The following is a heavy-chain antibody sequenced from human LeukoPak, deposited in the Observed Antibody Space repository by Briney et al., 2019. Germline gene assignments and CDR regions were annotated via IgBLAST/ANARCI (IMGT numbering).Heavy chain of an antibody. V-gene: IGHV3-73*01. Sequence: SGGSLRLSCAASGFTFSGSAMHWARQASGKGLEWVGRIRSKANSYATAYTASVKGRFTISRDDSKNTVYLQMNSLKTEDTAVYYCTQDRRWGKGTTVTVSS. CDR1: GFTFSGSA. D-gene: IGHD3-22*01. CDR3: TQDRR. J-gene: IGHJ6*04. CDR2: IRSKANSYAT.